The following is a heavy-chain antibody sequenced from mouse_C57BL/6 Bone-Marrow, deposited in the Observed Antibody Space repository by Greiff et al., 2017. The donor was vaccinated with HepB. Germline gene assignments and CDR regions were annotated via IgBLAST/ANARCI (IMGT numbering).Heavy chain of an antibody. J-gene: IGHJ1*03. D-gene: IGHD3-2*02. V-gene: IGHV1-18*01. CDR3: ARGDSSGPYWWFDV. CDR2: INPNNGGT. CDR1: GYTFTDYN. Sequence: EVQLQQSGPELVKPGASVKIPCKASGYTFTDYNMDWVKQSHGKSLEWIGDINPNNGGTIYNQKFKGKATLTGDKSSSTAYMELRSLTSEDTAVYYCARGDSSGPYWWFDVWGTGTTVTVSS.